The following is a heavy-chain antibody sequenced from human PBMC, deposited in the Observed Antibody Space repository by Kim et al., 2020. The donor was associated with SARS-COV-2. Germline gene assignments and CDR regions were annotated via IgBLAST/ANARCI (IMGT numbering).Heavy chain of an antibody. Sequence: GGSLRLSCAASEFIVATSHMAWVRQIPGKGPEWISISFSGGKTQYADSVKGRFTTSRDNSRNAFYLQMTSLRADDSAVYFCARDPPDGYGHFDLWGQGTLVTVSS. J-gene: IGHJ4*02. V-gene: IGHV3-53*01. D-gene: IGHD5-12*01. CDR3: ARDPPDGYGHFDL. CDR1: EFIVATSH. CDR2: SFSGGKT.